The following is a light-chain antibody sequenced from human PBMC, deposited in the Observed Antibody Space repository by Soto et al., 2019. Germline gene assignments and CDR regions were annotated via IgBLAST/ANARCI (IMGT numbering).Light chain of an antibody. V-gene: IGLV2-23*01. CDR3: CAYVSSNTLL. CDR2: EGS. CDR1: SSDVGGYDL. Sequence: QSLLTQPASVSGSPGQSITISCTGTSSDVGGYDLVSWYQQHPGKAPKLIIYEGSKRPSGISNRFSGSKSGNTASLIISGLQGDDEGDYYCCAYVSSNTLLFGGGTKVTVL. J-gene: IGLJ3*02.